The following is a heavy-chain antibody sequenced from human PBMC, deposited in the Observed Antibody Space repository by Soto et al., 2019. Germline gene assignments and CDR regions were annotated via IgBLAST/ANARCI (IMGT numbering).Heavy chain of an antibody. Sequence: PSVKVSCKASGYTFTSYDINWVRQATGQGLEWMGRMNPNSGNTGYAQKFQGRVTMTRNTSISTAYMELSSLRSEDTAVYYCARVGRRWGITIFGVVIAPFDPWGQGTLVTVSS. CDR2: MNPNSGNT. V-gene: IGHV1-8*01. CDR3: ARVGRRWGITIFGVVIAPFDP. D-gene: IGHD3-3*01. J-gene: IGHJ5*02. CDR1: GYTFTSYD.